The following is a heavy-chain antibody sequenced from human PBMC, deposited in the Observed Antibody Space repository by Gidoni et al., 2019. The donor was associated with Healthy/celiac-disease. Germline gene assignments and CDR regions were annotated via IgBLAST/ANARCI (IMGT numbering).Heavy chain of an antibody. CDR2: INHSGST. CDR3: AREGAYGSGSNDY. V-gene: IGHV4-34*01. J-gene: IGHJ4*02. Sequence: QVQLQQWGAGLLKPSETLSLTCAVYGGSFSGYYWSWIRQPPGKGLEWIGEINHSGSTNYNPSLKSRVTILVDTSKNQFSLKLSSVTAADTAVYYCAREGAYGSGSNDYWGQGTLVTVSS. CDR1: GGSFSGYY. D-gene: IGHD3-10*01.